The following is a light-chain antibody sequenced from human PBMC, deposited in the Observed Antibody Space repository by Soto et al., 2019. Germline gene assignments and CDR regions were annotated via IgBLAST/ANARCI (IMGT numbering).Light chain of an antibody. CDR1: SSNIGSNT. Sequence: QSVLTQPPSASVTPGQRVTISCSGSSSNIGSNTVNWYRHLPGTAPKLLIYSNNQRPSGVPDRISGSKSGTSASLAISGLQSEDEADYYCASCNDSLTEYVFGTALKVALL. J-gene: IGLJ1*01. CDR2: SNN. V-gene: IGLV1-44*01. CDR3: ASCNDSLTEYV.